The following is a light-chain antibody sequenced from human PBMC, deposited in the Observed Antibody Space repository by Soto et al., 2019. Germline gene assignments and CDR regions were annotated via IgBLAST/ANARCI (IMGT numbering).Light chain of an antibody. J-gene: IGKJ1*01. CDR1: QSVSTY. V-gene: IGKV1-39*01. Sequence: DIQLTQSPTSLSASVGDRVSISCRAGQSVSTYLNWYQQKPDKAPKLLIYAASSLQSGGPSRFSGSGSGTDFTLTISSLQPEDFATYYCQQSYKGPPTFGQGTKVDIK. CDR3: QQSYKGPPT. CDR2: AAS.